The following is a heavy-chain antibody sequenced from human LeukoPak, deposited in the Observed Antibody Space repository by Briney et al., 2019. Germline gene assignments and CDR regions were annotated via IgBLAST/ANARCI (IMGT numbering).Heavy chain of an antibody. CDR1: GFTFSSYS. D-gene: IGHD1-26*01. CDR2: ISSSSSYI. J-gene: IGHJ4*02. Sequence: PGGSLRLSGAASGFTFSSYSMTWVRQAPGKGLEWVSSISSSSSYIYYADSVKGRFTISRDNAKNSLYLQMNSLRAEDTAVYYCARVRGATWDPFDYWGQGTLVTVSS. CDR3: ARVRGATWDPFDY. V-gene: IGHV3-21*01.